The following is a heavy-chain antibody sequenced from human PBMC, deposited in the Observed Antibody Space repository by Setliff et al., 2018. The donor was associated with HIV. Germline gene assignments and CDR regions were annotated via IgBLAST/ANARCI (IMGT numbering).Heavy chain of an antibody. Sequence: ASVKVSCKASGYTFTGSYMHWVRQAPGQGLEWMGRINPNSGGTNYAQKFQGRVTMTRDTSITTAYMELNSLRSDDTAVYYCARDRWVWGGSDSGYYYYFMDVWGKGTTVTVSS. CDR1: GYTFTGSY. CDR3: ARDRWVWGGSDSGYYYYFMDV. D-gene: IGHD6-19*01. V-gene: IGHV1-2*06. J-gene: IGHJ6*03. CDR2: INPNSGGT.